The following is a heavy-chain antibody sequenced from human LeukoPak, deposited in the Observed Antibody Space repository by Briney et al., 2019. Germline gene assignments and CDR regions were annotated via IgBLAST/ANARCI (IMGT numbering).Heavy chain of an antibody. D-gene: IGHD3-10*01. J-gene: IGHJ4*02. V-gene: IGHV3-7*05. Sequence: GGSLRLSCAASGFTFSSYWMTWVRQAPGKGLEWVTNINLDETETDYVDSVKGRLTISRDNAKNSLYLQMNSLRPEDTAVYYCATGTYYSGFWGQGTPVTVSS. CDR2: INLDETET. CDR1: GFTFSSYW. CDR3: ATGTYYSGF.